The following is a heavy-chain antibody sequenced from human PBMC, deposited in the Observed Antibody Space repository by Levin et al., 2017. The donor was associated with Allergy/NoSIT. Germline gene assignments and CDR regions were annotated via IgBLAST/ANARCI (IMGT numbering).Heavy chain of an antibody. CDR3: ARELVVVVPAAIAGMDV. CDR1: GYTFTSYG. CDR2: ISAYNGNT. J-gene: IGHJ6*02. V-gene: IGHV1-18*01. D-gene: IGHD2-2*01. Sequence: ASVKVSCKASGYTFTSYGISWVRQAPGQGLEWMGWISAYNGNTNYAQKLQGRVTMTTDTSTSTAYMELRSLRSDDTAVYYCARELVVVVPAAIAGMDVWGQGTTVTVSS.